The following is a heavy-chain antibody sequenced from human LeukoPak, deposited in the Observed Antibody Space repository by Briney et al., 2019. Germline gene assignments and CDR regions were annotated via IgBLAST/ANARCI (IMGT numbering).Heavy chain of an antibody. J-gene: IGHJ4*02. Sequence: SETLSLTCTVSGGSISSYYWSWIRQPPGKGLEWIGSIYYSGSTYYNPPLKSRVTIPVDTSKNQFSLKLSSVTAADTAVYYCARVRYSSSWVGPFDYWGQGTLVTVSS. CDR1: GGSISSYY. CDR3: ARVRYSSSWVGPFDY. V-gene: IGHV4-39*07. CDR2: IYYSGST. D-gene: IGHD6-13*01.